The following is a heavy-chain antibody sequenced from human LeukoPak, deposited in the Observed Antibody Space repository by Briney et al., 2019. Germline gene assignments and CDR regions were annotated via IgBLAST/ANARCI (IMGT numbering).Heavy chain of an antibody. CDR2: LSWDGNIK. Sequence: GRSLRLSCAASGFTFSSHAMHWVRQAPGKGLEWVSFLSWDGNIKYYTDSVKGRFTSSRDNSRNTLYLQMNSLGPQDTAVYYCARDISGGYSFDYWDQGTLVTVSS. D-gene: IGHD1-26*01. CDR1: GFTFSSHA. CDR3: ARDISGGYSFDY. V-gene: IGHV3-30-3*01. J-gene: IGHJ4*02.